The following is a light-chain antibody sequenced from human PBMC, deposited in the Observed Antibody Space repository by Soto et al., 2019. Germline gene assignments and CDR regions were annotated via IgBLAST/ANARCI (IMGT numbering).Light chain of an antibody. Sequence: EIVLTQSPGTLSLSPGERATLSCRASQSVSSSYLAWYQQKPGQAPRLLIYGASSRSTGIPDRFSGSGSGTYFTLTSSRLEPEDVAVYYCQQYGSSRRTFGQGTKVEIK. CDR1: QSVSSSY. CDR2: GAS. V-gene: IGKV3-20*01. J-gene: IGKJ1*01. CDR3: QQYGSSRRT.